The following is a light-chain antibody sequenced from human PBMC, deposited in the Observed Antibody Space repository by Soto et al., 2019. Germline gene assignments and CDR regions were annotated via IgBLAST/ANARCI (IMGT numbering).Light chain of an antibody. CDR1: QSMSLF. Sequence: IEMTQSPSSLSASVGDRITITCRASQSMSLFLNWYQQKPGKAPKLLIYSASTLPSGVPSRYSGSGSEPNFTRTIASLQPEDSATYSCQQSYNLPWTLGPGTKVEIK. J-gene: IGKJ1*01. CDR3: QQSYNLPWT. CDR2: SAS. V-gene: IGKV1-39*01.